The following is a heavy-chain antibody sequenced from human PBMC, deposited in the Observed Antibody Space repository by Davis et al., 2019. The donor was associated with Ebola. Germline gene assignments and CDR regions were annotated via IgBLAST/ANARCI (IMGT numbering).Heavy chain of an antibody. V-gene: IGHV3-11*01. CDR2: ISSPSTTI. J-gene: IGHJ4*02. CDR3: ARAPNSGSFSDY. Sequence: GESLKISCAASGFTFSDYYMSWIRQAPGKGLEWVSYISSPSTTIYYADSVKGRFTISRDNAKNSLYLQMDSLRAEDTAIYYCARAPNSGSFSDYWGQGTLVTVSS. D-gene: IGHD1-26*01. CDR1: GFTFSDYY.